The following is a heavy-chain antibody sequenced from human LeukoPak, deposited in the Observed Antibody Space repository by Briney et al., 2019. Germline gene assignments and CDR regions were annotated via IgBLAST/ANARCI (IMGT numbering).Heavy chain of an antibody. J-gene: IGHJ4*02. CDR2: ISWNSGSI. CDR3: AKEYGSGSYRRLYYFDY. V-gene: IGHV3-9*01. CDR1: GFTFSGSA. D-gene: IGHD3-10*01. Sequence: GGSLRLSCAASGFTFSGSALHWVRQAPGKGLEWVSGISWNSGSIGYADSVKGRFTISRDNAKNSLYLQMNSLRAEDTALYYCAKEYGSGSYRRLYYFDYWGQGTLVTVSS.